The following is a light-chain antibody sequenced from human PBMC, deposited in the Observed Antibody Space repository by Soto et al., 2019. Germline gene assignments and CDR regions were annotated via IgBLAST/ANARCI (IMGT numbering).Light chain of an antibody. CDR1: QSVSSN. CDR2: GAS. Sequence: EIVMTQSPATLSVSPGERATLSCRASQSVSSNLAWYQQKPGQAPRLLIYGASTRATGIPARFSGSGSGTDFTRTISSLQSEDFAIYFCQQYNNWPPDRTFGQGTKVEIK. J-gene: IGKJ1*01. CDR3: QQYNNWPPDRT. V-gene: IGKV3-15*01.